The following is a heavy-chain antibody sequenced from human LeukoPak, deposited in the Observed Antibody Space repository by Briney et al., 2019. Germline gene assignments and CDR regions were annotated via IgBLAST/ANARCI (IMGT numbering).Heavy chain of an antibody. J-gene: IGHJ4*02. Sequence: GGTLRLSCAASGFTFGNSWVHWVRQAPGKGLVWVSLINADGSTATYADSVKGRFTISRDNARNTLSLQMNSLTIEDTAVYYCARGRDYGDYSLYYFDYWGQGTLVTVSS. V-gene: IGHV3-74*01. CDR2: INADGSTA. CDR1: GFTFGNSW. CDR3: ARGRDYGDYSLYYFDY. D-gene: IGHD4-17*01.